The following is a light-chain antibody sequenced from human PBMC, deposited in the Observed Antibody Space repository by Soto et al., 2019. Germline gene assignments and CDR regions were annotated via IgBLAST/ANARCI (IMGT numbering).Light chain of an antibody. CDR3: QQGHNWPLT. V-gene: IGKV3-15*01. CDR1: QRINSE. J-gene: IGKJ2*01. CDR2: GAS. Sequence: EIVMPQSPATLSLSPGESAALSCRASQRINSELAWYQQKPGQPPRLLIYGASTRATGVPARFTGSESGSEFTLTISGLQSEDFAVYYCQQGHNWPLTFGQGTRLEI.